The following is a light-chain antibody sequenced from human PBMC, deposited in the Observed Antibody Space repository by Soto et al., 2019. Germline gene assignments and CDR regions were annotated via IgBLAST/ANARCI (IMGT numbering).Light chain of an antibody. V-gene: IGLV2-14*01. CDR3: SSCTRSSVV. CDR2: DVS. CDR1: SSDVGGYNY. J-gene: IGLJ2*01. Sequence: QSALTQPASVSGSPGQSITISCTGTSSDVGGYNYVSWYQPHPGKAPKLMIYDVSNRPSGVSNRFSGSKSCNTASLTISGLQAEDEADYYCSSCTRSSVVFGGGTKVTVL.